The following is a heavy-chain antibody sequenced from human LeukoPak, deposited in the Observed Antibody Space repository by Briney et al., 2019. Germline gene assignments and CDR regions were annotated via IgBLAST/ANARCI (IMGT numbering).Heavy chain of an antibody. CDR1: GDSISSGGYY. J-gene: IGHJ6*03. CDR2: IYHSGST. Sequence: PSETLSLTCTVSGDSISSGGYYWSWIRQPPGKGLEWIGNIYHSGSTYYNPSLKSRVTISVDRSKNQFSLKLSSVTVADTAVYYCARDGFRRASITIFGVDSHNYYMDVRGKGTTVTVSS. CDR3: ARDGFRRASITIFGVDSHNYYMDV. V-gene: IGHV4-30-2*01. D-gene: IGHD3-3*01.